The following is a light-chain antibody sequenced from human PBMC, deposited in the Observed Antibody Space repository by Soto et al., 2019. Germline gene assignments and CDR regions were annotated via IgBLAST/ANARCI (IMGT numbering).Light chain of an antibody. CDR1: QGIAIN. CDR3: QQYNNWPYT. V-gene: IGKV3-15*01. CDR2: GAS. J-gene: IGKJ2*01. Sequence: ETARTQSPGTLSVSPGARATLSCRASQGIAINLAWYQQKLGQAPRLLIHGASTRANGIPGRFSGSGSGTEFTLTISSLQSEDFAVYYCQQYNNWPYTFGQGTKVDIK.